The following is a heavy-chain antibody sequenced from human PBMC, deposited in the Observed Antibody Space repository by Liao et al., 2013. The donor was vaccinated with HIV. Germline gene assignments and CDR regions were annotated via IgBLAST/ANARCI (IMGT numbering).Heavy chain of an antibody. J-gene: IGHJ3*02. Sequence: QVQLQESGPGLVKPSETLSLTCTVSGASISSGDYYWSWIRQPPGKGLEWIGYIYYSGSTYYNPSLKSRVTISIDTSKNQFTLKLNSVTAADTAVYYCAREGMTTVISGAFDIWGQGTMVTVSS. CDR3: AREGMTTVISGAFDI. V-gene: IGHV4-30-4*08. D-gene: IGHD4-17*01. CDR1: GASISSGDYY. CDR2: IYYSGST.